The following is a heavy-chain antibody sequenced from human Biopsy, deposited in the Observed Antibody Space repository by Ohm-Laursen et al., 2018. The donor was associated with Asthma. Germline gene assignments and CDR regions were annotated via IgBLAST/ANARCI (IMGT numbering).Heavy chain of an antibody. V-gene: IGHV3-21*01. CDR1: AFTFSSYN. D-gene: IGHD5-18*01. CDR3: AREGESSYGLRSPNFDV. Sequence: SLRLSCAAPAFTFSSYNFHWVRQAPGKGLEWVSCITSTSSYTFYADSVKGRFTISRDNARNSLYLQMINLRAEGTAVYYCAREGESSYGLRSPNFDVWGQGTMVTVSS. J-gene: IGHJ3*01. CDR2: ITSTSSYT.